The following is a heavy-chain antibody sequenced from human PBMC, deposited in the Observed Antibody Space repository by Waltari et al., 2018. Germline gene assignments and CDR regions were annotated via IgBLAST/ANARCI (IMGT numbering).Heavy chain of an antibody. CDR2: IYHSGST. D-gene: IGHD3-22*01. V-gene: IGHV4-38-2*01. CDR3: ARASITMIVVVVFDY. CDR1: GYSISSGYY. Sequence: QVQLQESGPGLVKPSETLSLTCAVSGYSISSGYYWGWIRQPPGKGLEWIGSIYHSGSTYYNPSLKRRVTISVDTSKNQFSLKLSSVTAADTAVYYCARASITMIVVVVFDYWGQGTLVTVSS. J-gene: IGHJ4*02.